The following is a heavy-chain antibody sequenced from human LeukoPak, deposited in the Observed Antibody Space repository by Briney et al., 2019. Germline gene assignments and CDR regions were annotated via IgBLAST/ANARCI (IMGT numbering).Heavy chain of an antibody. CDR1: GFTFSNAW. Sequence: PGGSLRLSCAGSGFTFSNAWMNWVRQTPGKGLEWVGRIKSKPDGETTDYAAPVKGRFTISRDDSKNTVFLQMNSLKTEDAAVYYCSTGGYFFDYWGQGTLVIVSS. CDR2: IKSKPDGETT. CDR3: STGGYFFDY. V-gene: IGHV3-15*01. J-gene: IGHJ4*02.